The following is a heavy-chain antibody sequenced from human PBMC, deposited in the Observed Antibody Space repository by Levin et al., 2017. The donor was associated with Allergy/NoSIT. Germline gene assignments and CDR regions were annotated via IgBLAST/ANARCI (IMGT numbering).Heavy chain of an antibody. D-gene: IGHD4-11*01. J-gene: IGHJ6*03. Sequence: GGSLRLSCAASGFTFSDYYMNWIRQAPGKGLEWVSYISSSGSTIYYADSVKGRFTISRHNAKNSLYLQMNSLRAEDTAVYYCARDYSNHYYYYYYMDVWGKGTTVTVSS. V-gene: IGHV3-11*01. CDR3: ARDYSNHYYYYYYMDV. CDR1: GFTFSDYY. CDR2: ISSSGSTI.